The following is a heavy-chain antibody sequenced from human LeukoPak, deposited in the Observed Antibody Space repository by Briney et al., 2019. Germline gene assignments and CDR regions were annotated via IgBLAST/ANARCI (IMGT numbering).Heavy chain of an antibody. D-gene: IGHD6-19*01. CDR2: IYTSGST. CDR1: GGSISSGSYY. CDR3: ARGSGWPHYFDY. V-gene: IGHV4-61*02. J-gene: IGHJ4*02. Sequence: SETLSLTCTVSGGSISSGSYYWSWIRQPAGKGLEWIGRIYTSGSTNYNPSLKSRVTISVDTSKNQFSLKLSSVTAADTAFYYCARGSGWPHYFDYWGQGTLGTVSS.